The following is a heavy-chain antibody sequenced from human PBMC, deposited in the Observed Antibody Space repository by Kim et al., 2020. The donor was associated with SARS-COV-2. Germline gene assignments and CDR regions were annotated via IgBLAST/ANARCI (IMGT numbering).Heavy chain of an antibody. CDR2: ISYDGSNK. CDR1: GFTFSSYG. J-gene: IGHJ4*02. D-gene: IGHD5-18*01. Sequence: GGSLRLSCAASGFTFSSYGMHWVRQAPGKGLEWVAVISYDGSNKYYADSVKGRFTISRDNSKNTLYLQMNSLRAEDTAVYYCAKDREYSYGFVLDYWGQGTLVTVSS. V-gene: IGHV3-30*18. CDR3: AKDREYSYGFVLDY.